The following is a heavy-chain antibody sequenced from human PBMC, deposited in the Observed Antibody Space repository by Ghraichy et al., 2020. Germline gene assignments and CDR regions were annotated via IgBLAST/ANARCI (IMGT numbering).Heavy chain of an antibody. J-gene: IGHJ4*01. CDR3: ARESRWYFEY. CDR2: ISPDGTNI. D-gene: IGHD5-24*01. V-gene: IGHV3-11*01. Sequence: GESLRLSCAASGFTFRDNYMSWIRQAPGKGLEWISYISPDGTNIHYADSVKGRFTISRDNAKNSLHLQMNSLRAEDTAVYYCARESRWYFEYWGQGTLVTVSS. CDR1: GFTFRDNY.